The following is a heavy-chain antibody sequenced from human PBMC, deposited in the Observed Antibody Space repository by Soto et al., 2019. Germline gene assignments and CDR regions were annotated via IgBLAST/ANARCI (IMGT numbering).Heavy chain of an antibody. CDR3: TTTPTGIYDSSGYYFDY. J-gene: IGHJ4*02. D-gene: IGHD3-22*01. CDR1: GFTFSNAW. CDR2: IKSKTDGGTT. V-gene: IGHV3-15*01. Sequence: GGSLRLSCAASGFTFSNAWMSWVRQAPGKGLEWVGRIKSKTDGGTTDYAAPVKGRFTISRDDSKNTLYLQMNSLKTEDTAVYYCTTTPTGIYDSSGYYFDYWGQGTLVTVSS.